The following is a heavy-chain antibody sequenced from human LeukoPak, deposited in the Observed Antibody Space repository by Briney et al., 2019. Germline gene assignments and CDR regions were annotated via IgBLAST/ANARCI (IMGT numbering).Heavy chain of an antibody. CDR3: AREGGIAVAGNWFDP. D-gene: IGHD6-19*01. CDR2: INHSGST. CDR1: GGSFSGYY. J-gene: IGHJ5*02. Sequence: PSETLSLTCAVYGGSFSGYYWSWIRQPPGKGLEWIGEINHSGSTNYNPSLKSRVTISVDTSKNQFSLKLSSVTAADTAVYYCAREGGIAVAGNWFDPWGQGTLVTVSS. V-gene: IGHV4-34*01.